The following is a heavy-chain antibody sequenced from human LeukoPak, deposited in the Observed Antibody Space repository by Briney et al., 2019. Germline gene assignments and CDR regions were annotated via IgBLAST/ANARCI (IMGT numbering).Heavy chain of an antibody. CDR2: ISSSSSYI. CDR1: GFTFSSYS. CDR3: ARLGVVPAAIGVDLGYYFDY. V-gene: IGHV3-21*01. Sequence: GGSLRLSCAASGFTFSSYSMNWVRQAPGKGLEWVSSISSSSSYIYYADSVKGRFTISRDNAKNSLYLQMNSLRAEDTAVYYCARLGVVPAAIGVDLGYYFDYWGQGTLVTVSS. J-gene: IGHJ4*02. D-gene: IGHD2-2*01.